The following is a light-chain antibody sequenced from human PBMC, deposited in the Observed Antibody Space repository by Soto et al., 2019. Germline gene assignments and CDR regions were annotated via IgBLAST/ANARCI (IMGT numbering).Light chain of an antibody. J-gene: IGLJ1*01. Sequence: QSALTQPRSVSGSPGQSVTISCTGTSSDVGGYNYVPWYQQHPGKAPKVMIYDVSERPSGVPDRFSGSKSGNTASLTISGLQAEDEADYYCCSYAGSPRDVLGTGTKVTVL. CDR3: CSYAGSPRDV. V-gene: IGLV2-11*01. CDR1: SSDVGGYNY. CDR2: DVS.